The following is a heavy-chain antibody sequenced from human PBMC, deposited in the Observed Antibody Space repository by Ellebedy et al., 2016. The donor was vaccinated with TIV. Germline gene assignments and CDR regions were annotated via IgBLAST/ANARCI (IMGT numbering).Heavy chain of an antibody. J-gene: IGHJ6*03. CDR3: AKDNVRKGNMDV. D-gene: IGHD1-14*01. V-gene: IGHV3-23*01. Sequence: GESLKISCAASGFDFSDYYMNWVRQAPGKGLEWVSAISGSGGSTYYADSVKGRFTISRDNSKNTLYLQMNSLRAEDTAVYYCAKDNVRKGNMDVWGKGTTVTVSS. CDR1: GFDFSDYY. CDR2: ISGSGGST.